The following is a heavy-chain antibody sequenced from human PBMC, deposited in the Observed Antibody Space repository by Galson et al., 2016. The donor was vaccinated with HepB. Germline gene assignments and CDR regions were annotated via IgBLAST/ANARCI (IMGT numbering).Heavy chain of an antibody. Sequence: SLRLSCAASGFIFSRYNINWVRQGPGKGLEWVSYISSDSSSISYADSVKGRLTISRDNAKNLVYPQMNSLRDEDTAVYYCAREDYYYMDVWGKGTTVTVSS. J-gene: IGHJ6*03. CDR2: ISSDSSSI. CDR3: AREDYYYMDV. V-gene: IGHV3-48*02. CDR1: GFIFSRYN.